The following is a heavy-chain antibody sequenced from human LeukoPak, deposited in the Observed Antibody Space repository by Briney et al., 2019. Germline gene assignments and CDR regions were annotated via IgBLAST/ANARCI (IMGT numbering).Heavy chain of an antibody. J-gene: IGHJ6*03. Sequence: ASVKVSCKASGYTFTGYYMHWVRQAPGQGLEWMGRISPNSGGTNYAQKFQGRVTMTRDTSISTAYMELSRLRSDDTAVYYCARGVGVTIFGVVIVEDYYYFMDVWGKGTTVTVSS. V-gene: IGHV1-2*06. CDR3: ARGVGVTIFGVVIVEDYYYFMDV. CDR1: GYTFTGYY. D-gene: IGHD3-3*01. CDR2: ISPNSGGT.